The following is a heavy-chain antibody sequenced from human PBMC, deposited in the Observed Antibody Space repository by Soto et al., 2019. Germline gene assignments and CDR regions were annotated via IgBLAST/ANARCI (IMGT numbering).Heavy chain of an antibody. CDR2: ISYDGSNK. CDR3: AREVLGQWLDAFDI. J-gene: IGHJ3*02. D-gene: IGHD6-19*01. CDR1: GFTFSSYA. V-gene: IGHV3-30-3*01. Sequence: QVQLVESGGGVVQPGRSLRLSCAASGFTFSSYAMHWVRQAPGKGLEWVAVISYDGSNKYYADSVKGRFTISRDNSKNTLYLQMNSLRAEDTAVYYCAREVLGQWLDAFDIWGQGTMVTVSS.